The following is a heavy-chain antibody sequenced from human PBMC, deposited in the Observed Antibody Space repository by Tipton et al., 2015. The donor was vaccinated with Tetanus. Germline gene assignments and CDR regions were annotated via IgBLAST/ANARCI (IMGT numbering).Heavy chain of an antibody. CDR3: ASLTVGAANRGFDI. Sequence: SLRLSCAASGFSVSRKYMTWVRQAPGKGLEWVSSISSSSDYIYYADSVKGRFTISRDNAKNSLYLQVNSLRAEDTAVYYCASLTVGAANRGFDIWGQGTMVTVSS. CDR2: ISSSSDYI. D-gene: IGHD1-26*01. V-gene: IGHV3-21*01. J-gene: IGHJ3*02. CDR1: GFSVSRKY.